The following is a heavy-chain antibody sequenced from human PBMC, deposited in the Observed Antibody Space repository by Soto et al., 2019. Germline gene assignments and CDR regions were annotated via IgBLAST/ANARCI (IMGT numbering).Heavy chain of an antibody. Sequence: QVQLQESGPGLVKPSQTLSLTCTVSGGSICSGGYYWSWIRQHPGKGLEWIGYIYYSGSTYYNPSLKSRVTISVDTSKNQFYLKLISVTAADTAVYYCVRSYGSGSYYVDWGQGTLVTVSS. D-gene: IGHD3-10*01. J-gene: IGHJ4*02. CDR2: IYYSGST. CDR1: GGSICSGGYY. CDR3: VRSYGSGSYYVD. V-gene: IGHV4-31*03.